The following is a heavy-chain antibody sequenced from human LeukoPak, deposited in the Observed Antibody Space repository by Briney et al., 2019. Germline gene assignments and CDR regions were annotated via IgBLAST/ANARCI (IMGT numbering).Heavy chain of an antibody. J-gene: IGHJ3*02. CDR3: ARGRTHRYNWNTRNTDAFDI. CDR1: GGTFSSYA. Sequence: GASVKVSCKASGGTFSSYAISWVRQAPGQGLEWMGWISAYNGNTKYAQKLQGRVTMTTDTSTSTAYMELRSLRSDDTAVYYCARGRTHRYNWNTRNTDAFDIWGQGTMVTVSS. V-gene: IGHV1-18*01. CDR2: ISAYNGNT. D-gene: IGHD1-1*01.